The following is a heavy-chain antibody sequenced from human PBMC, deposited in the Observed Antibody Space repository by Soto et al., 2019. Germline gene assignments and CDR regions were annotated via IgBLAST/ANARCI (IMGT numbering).Heavy chain of an antibody. Sequence: PGGSLRLSCAASGFTLSDHYMDWVRQAPGKGLEWVGRTRNKAKGYTTEYAASVKGRFTISREDSENSMYLQMNSLKSDDTAVYYCARGYYSFDLWGQGTMVTVSS. D-gene: IGHD1-1*01. CDR3: ARGYYSFDL. CDR1: GFTLSDHY. CDR2: TRNKAKGYTT. J-gene: IGHJ3*01. V-gene: IGHV3-72*01.